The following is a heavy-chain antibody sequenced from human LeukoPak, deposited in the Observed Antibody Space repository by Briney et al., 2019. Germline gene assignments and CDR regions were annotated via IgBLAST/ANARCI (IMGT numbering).Heavy chain of an antibody. CDR2: IIPIFGTA. J-gene: IGHJ4*02. CDR1: GGTFSIYA. CDR3: ARGSRYYDSSGYPRPYYFDY. V-gene: IGHV1-69*13. D-gene: IGHD3-22*01. Sequence: VASVTLSCKASGGTFSIYAISWVRQAPGQGLEWMGGIIPIFGTANYAQKFQGRVTITADESTSTAYMELSSLRSEDTAVYYCARGSRYYDSSGYPRPYYFDYWGQGTLVTVSS.